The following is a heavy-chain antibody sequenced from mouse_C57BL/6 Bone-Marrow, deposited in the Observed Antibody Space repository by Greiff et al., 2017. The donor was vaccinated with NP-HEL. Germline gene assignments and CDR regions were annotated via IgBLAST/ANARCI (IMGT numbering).Heavy chain of an antibody. J-gene: IGHJ3*01. V-gene: IGHV1-81*01. CDR1: GYTFTSSG. CDR3: ARDGSSLWFGY. Sequence: QVQLQQSGAELARPGASVKLSCKASGYTFTSSGISWVKQRTGQGLEWIGEIYPRSGNTYYNEKFKGKATLTADKSSHTAYMELRSLTSEDWAVDCGARDGSSLWFGYEGQGTLVTVSA. D-gene: IGHD1-1*01. CDR2: IYPRSGNT.